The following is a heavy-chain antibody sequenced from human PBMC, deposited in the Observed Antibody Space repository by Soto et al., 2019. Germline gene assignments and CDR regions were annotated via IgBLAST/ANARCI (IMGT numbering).Heavy chain of an antibody. CDR1: GFTFSSYS. CDR2: ISSSSSYI. D-gene: IGHD3-10*01. Sequence: GSLRLSCAASGFTFSSYSMNWVRQAPGKGLEWVSSISSSSSYIYYADSVKGRFTISRDNAKNSLYLQMNSLRAEDTAVYYCARDLPRDYYGSGSYSYYFDYWGQGTLVTVSS. V-gene: IGHV3-21*01. CDR3: ARDLPRDYYGSGSYSYYFDY. J-gene: IGHJ4*02.